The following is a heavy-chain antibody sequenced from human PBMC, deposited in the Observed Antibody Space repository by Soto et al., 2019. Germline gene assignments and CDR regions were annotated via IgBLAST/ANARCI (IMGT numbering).Heavy chain of an antibody. CDR2: IYYSGST. Sequence: PSETLSLTCTVSGGSISSSSYYWGWIRQPPGKGLEWIGNIYYSGSTYYNPSLKSRVTISVDTSKNQFSLKLSSVTAADTAVYYCARHVNPWAQGAFDIWGQGTMVNVS. CDR3: ARHVNPWAQGAFDI. D-gene: IGHD7-27*01. V-gene: IGHV4-39*01. J-gene: IGHJ3*02. CDR1: GGSISSSSYY.